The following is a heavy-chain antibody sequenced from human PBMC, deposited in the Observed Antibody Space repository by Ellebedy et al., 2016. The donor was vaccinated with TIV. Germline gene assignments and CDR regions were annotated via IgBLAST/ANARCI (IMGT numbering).Heavy chain of an antibody. CDR2: IYHSGST. Sequence: MPSETLSLTCAVSGGSISSSNWWSWVRQPPGKGLEWIGEIYHSGSTNYNPSLKSRVTISVDKSKNQFSLKLSSVTAADTAVYYCARSDRTLNYFDYWGQGTLVTVSS. J-gene: IGHJ4*02. CDR3: ARSDRTLNYFDY. V-gene: IGHV4-4*02. CDR1: GGSISSSNW. D-gene: IGHD2-8*01.